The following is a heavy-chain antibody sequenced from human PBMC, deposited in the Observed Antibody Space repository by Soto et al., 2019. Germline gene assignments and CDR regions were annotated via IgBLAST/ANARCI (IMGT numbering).Heavy chain of an antibody. D-gene: IGHD3-22*01. CDR3: ARVDYYDSTGGHVAFDI. Sequence: QVQLVQSGAEVKKPGSSVKVSCKASGGTFSSYAISWVRQAPGQGLEWMGGIIPIFGTANYAQKFQGRVTITADKSTSPAYMELSSLRSEDTAVYYCARVDYYDSTGGHVAFDIWGQGTMVTVSS. J-gene: IGHJ3*02. V-gene: IGHV1-69*06. CDR2: IIPIFGTA. CDR1: GGTFSSYA.